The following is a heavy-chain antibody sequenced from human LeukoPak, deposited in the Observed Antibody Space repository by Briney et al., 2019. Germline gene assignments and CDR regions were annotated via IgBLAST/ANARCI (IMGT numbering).Heavy chain of an antibody. CDR2: ISWNSGSI. J-gene: IGHJ4*02. CDR3: AKAYLGSGTVDY. Sequence: PGGSLRLSCAASGFTFDDYAMPWVRQAPGKGLEWVSGISWNSGSIGYADSVKGRFTISRDNAKNSLYLQMNSLRAEDTALYYCAKAYLGSGTVDYWGQGTLVTVSS. D-gene: IGHD3-10*01. CDR1: GFTFDDYA. V-gene: IGHV3-9*01.